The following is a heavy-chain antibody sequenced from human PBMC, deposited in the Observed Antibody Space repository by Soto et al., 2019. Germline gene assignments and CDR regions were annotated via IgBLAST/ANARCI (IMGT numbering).Heavy chain of an antibody. CDR3: AREKDDGFDI. CDR1: GFSFSSYG. V-gene: IGHV3-33*01. J-gene: IGHJ3*02. CDR2: IWYDGSNK. Sequence: QGQLVESGGGVVQPGWSLRLSCVAAGFSFSSYGMHWVRQAPGKGLEWVAVIWYDGSNKFYGESVKGRFTVSRDNSENTLYLKMNSLRAEDTAVYYCAREKDDGFDIWGQGTMVTVTS.